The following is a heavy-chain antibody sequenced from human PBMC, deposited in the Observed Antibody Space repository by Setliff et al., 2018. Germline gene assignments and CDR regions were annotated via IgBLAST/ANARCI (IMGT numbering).Heavy chain of an antibody. CDR1: GFTFSDHY. J-gene: IGHJ4*02. CDR3: AVSGINGPLSY. V-gene: IGHV3-72*01. D-gene: IGHD2-15*01. Sequence: GGSLRLSCVASGFTFSDHYMDWVRQAPGKGLEWVGRTRTKARIYTTEYAASVKGRFTISRDDSKNSLYLQMNSLKTEDTAVYYCAVSGINGPLSYWGQGTLVTVSS. CDR2: TRTKARIYTT.